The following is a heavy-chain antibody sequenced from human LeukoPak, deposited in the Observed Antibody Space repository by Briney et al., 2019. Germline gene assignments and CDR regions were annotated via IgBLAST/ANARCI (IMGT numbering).Heavy chain of an antibody. CDR1: GFTFSSYA. J-gene: IGHJ4*02. CDR3: ARDRTVTTLTD. Sequence: PGGSLRLSCAASGFTFSSYAMHWVRQAPGKGLEWVAVISYDGSNKYYADSVKGRFTIPRDNSKNTLYLQMNSLRAEDTAVYYCARDRTVTTLTDWGQGTLVTVSS. CDR2: ISYDGSNK. D-gene: IGHD4-11*01. V-gene: IGHV3-30*04.